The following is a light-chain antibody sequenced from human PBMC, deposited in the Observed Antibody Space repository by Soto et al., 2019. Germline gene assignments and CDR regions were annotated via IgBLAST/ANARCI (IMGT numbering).Light chain of an antibody. CDR3: ASYTTSSTYV. Sequence: QSVVTQPAYGSGSPGQSIPISCTGTSSDVGGYSYVSWYQQQPGKAPKLVISDVSNRPSGVSDRFSGSKSGNPASPTISGLQTEDEADYYCASYTTSSTYVFGTGTKVTVL. CDR1: SSDVGGYSY. CDR2: DVS. V-gene: IGLV2-14*01. J-gene: IGLJ1*01.